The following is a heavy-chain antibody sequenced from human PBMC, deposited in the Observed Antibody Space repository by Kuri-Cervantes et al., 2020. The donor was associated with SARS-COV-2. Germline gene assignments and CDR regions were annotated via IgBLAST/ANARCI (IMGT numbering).Heavy chain of an antibody. J-gene: IGHJ3*02. V-gene: IGHV3-53*01. D-gene: IGHD3-3*01. Sequence: GGCLRPSCPASGFTANTNYMSWVRQAPGKGLDWVSLRGRHADSVKGRFTISRDNSKNTLYLQMNSLRAEDTAVYYCANSLLWSGYYLDVFDIWGQGTMVTVSS. CDR3: ANSLLWSGYYLDVFDI. CDR2: RG. CDR1: GFTANTNY.